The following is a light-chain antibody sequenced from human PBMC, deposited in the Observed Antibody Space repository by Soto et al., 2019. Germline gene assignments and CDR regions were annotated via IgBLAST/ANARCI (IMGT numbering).Light chain of an antibody. CDR3: LLAYSGGRV. CDR1: DGPVTSNHY. J-gene: IGLJ2*01. CDR2: GTT. V-gene: IGLV7-46*01. Sequence: QAVVTQEPSLTVSPGGTVTLTCGSSDGPVTSNHYPYWYQQRPGQVPRTLIYGTTNRQSWAPARFSGSLVGVKAALTLSGAQPEDEADYYCLLAYSGGRVFGGGTQLTVL.